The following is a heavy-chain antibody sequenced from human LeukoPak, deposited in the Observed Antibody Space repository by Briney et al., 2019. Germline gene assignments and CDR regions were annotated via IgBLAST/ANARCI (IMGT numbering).Heavy chain of an antibody. Sequence: SETLSLTCTVSGGSISSYYWSWIRQPPGKGLEWIGYIYYSGSTNYNPSLKSRVTISVDTSKNQFSLKLSSVTAANTAVYYCASQTLEQREVNYWGQGTLVTVSS. CDR2: IYYSGST. V-gene: IGHV4-59*08. D-gene: IGHD1/OR15-1a*01. CDR3: ASQTLEQREVNY. J-gene: IGHJ4*02. CDR1: GGSISSYY.